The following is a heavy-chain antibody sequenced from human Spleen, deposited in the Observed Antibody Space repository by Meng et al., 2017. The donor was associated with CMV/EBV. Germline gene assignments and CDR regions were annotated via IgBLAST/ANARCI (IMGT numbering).Heavy chain of an antibody. J-gene: IGHJ5*02. CDR3: ARSKYSSSRTFFDP. D-gene: IGHD6-13*01. Sequence: QVQLVQAGDEVKKPGASVKVSCKASGYTFTSYGISWVRQDPGQGLEWMGWISAYNGNTNYAQKLQGRVTMTTDTSTSTAYMELRSLRSDDTAVYYCARSKYSSSRTFFDPWGQGTLVTVSS. CDR2: ISAYNGNT. V-gene: IGHV1-18*01. CDR1: GYTFTSYG.